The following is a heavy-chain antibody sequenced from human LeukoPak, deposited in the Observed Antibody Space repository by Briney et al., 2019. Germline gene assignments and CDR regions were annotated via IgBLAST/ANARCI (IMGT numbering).Heavy chain of an antibody. CDR2: IYPGDSDT. V-gene: IGHV5-51*01. CDR1: GYSFTTYF. J-gene: IGHJ4*02. Sequence: PGESLKISCKSSGYSFTTYFIVWVRQMPGKGLEWMGIIYPGDSDTRYSPSFQDQVTISADKSISTAYLQWSSLKASDTAMYYCARRRYTSGPDYWGQGTLVTVSS. D-gene: IGHD6-19*01. CDR3: ARRRYTSGPDY.